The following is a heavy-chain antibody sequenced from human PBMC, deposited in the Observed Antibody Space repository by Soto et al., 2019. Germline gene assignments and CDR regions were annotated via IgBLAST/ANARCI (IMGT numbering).Heavy chain of an antibody. Sequence: PGGSLRLSCAASGFTFSSYSMNWVRQAPGKGLEWVSSISSSSYIYYADSVKGRFTISRDNAKNSLYLQMNSLRAEDTAVYYCAREYCSSTSCYVPNWFDPWGQGTLVTVSS. CDR3: AREYCSSTSCYVPNWFDP. V-gene: IGHV3-21*01. J-gene: IGHJ5*02. CDR2: ISSSSYI. D-gene: IGHD2-2*01. CDR1: GFTFSSYS.